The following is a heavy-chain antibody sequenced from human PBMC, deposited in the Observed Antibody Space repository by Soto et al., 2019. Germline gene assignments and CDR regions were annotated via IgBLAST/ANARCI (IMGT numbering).Heavy chain of an antibody. Sequence: SETLSLTCDVSGVSITSHYWNWIRQSPGMGLEWIGSTYFRGSASYNPSLESRVTISLDTSKDQLSLTLSAVTAADSAVYYCARDLRSRGCFDPWGPGILVTVSS. CDR1: GVSITSHY. CDR3: ARDLRSRGCFDP. D-gene: IGHD2-8*01. CDR2: TYFRGSA. J-gene: IGHJ5*02. V-gene: IGHV4-59*11.